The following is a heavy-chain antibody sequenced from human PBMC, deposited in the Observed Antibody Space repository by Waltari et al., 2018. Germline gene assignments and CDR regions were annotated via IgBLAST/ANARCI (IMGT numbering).Heavy chain of an antibody. CDR2: ISSSSSTI. CDR1: GFTFSSYS. CDR3: AREVRWLLLGMDV. D-gene: IGHD2-15*01. J-gene: IGHJ6*02. Sequence: EVQLVESGGGLVQPGGSLRLSCAASGFTFSSYSMNWVRQAPGKGLEGVSYISSSSSTIYYADSVKGRFTISRDNAKNSLYLQMNSLRAEDTAVYYCAREVRWLLLGMDVWGQGTTVTVSS. V-gene: IGHV3-48*01.